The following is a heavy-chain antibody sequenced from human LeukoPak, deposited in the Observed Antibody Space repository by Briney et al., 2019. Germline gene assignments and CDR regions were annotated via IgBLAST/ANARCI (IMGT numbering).Heavy chain of an antibody. D-gene: IGHD3-9*01. CDR1: GFTFSSYG. Sequence: PGRSLRLSCAASGFTFSSYGMHWVRQAPGKGLEWVAVISYDGSNKYYADSVKGRFTISRDNSKNTLYLQMNSLRAEDTAVYYCAADDILTGYWGIDYWGQGTLVTVSS. CDR2: ISYDGSNK. V-gene: IGHV3-30*03. J-gene: IGHJ4*02. CDR3: AADDILTGYWGIDY.